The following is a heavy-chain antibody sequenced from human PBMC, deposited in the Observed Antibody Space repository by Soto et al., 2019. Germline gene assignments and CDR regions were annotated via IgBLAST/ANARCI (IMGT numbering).Heavy chain of an antibody. CDR2: IYYSGST. Sequence: SETLSLTCTVSGGSISSSSYYWGWIRQPPGKGLEWIGSIYYSGSTYYNPSLKSRVTITVDTSKNQFSLKLSSVTAADTAVYYCARFGYYDRNPGGAFDILGQGTMVTVSS. CDR1: GGSISSSSYY. CDR3: ARFGYYDRNPGGAFDI. J-gene: IGHJ3*02. D-gene: IGHD3-22*01. V-gene: IGHV4-39*01.